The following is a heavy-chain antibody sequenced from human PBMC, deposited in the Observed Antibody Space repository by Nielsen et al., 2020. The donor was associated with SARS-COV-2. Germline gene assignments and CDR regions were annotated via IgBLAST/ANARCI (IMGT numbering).Heavy chain of an antibody. CDR2: ISSNGGNT. D-gene: IGHD3-9*01. V-gene: IGHV3-64*01. CDR3: ATHYDILTGYYY. J-gene: IGHJ4*02. CDR1: GFTFSSFA. Sequence: GGSLRLSCAASGFTFSSFAMHWVRQVPGKGLEYVAAISSNGGNTYYANSVKGRFTISRDNSKNTLYLQMNSLRAEDTAVYYCATHYDILTGYYYWGQGTLVTVSS.